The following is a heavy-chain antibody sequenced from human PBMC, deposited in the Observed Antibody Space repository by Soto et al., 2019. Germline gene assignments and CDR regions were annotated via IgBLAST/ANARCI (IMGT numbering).Heavy chain of an antibody. CDR2: IIPIFGTA. CDR1: GGTFSSYA. D-gene: IGHD3-22*01. Sequence: GASVKVSCKASGGTFSSYAISWVRQAPGQGLEWMGGIIPIFGTANYAQKFQGRVTITADESTSTAYMELSNLRSEDTAVYYCARDGDYYDSSGYYYSPYFDYWGQGTLVTVSS. J-gene: IGHJ4*02. V-gene: IGHV1-69*13. CDR3: ARDGDYYDSSGYYYSPYFDY.